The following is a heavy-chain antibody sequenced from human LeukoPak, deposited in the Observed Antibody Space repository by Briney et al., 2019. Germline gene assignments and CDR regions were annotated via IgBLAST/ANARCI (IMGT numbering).Heavy chain of an antibody. Sequence: GGSLRLSCAASGFTFSSYAMHWVRQAPGKGLEWVAVISYDGSNKYYADSVKGRFTISRDNSKNTLYLQMNSLRAEDTAVYYCARDAGYYDSSGYQFLSRSPVYYFDYWGQGTLVTVSS. V-gene: IGHV3-30*01. CDR2: ISYDGSNK. CDR1: GFTFSSYA. J-gene: IGHJ4*02. D-gene: IGHD3-22*01. CDR3: ARDAGYYDSSGYQFLSRSPVYYFDY.